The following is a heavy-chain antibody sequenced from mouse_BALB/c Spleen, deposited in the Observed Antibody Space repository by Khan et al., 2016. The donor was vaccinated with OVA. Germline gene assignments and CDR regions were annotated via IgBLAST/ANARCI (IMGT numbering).Heavy chain of an antibody. V-gene: IGHV1-77*01. CDR1: GYTFSDYV. J-gene: IGHJ3*01. Sequence: VQLQESGPELVKPGASLKVSCKASGYTFSDYVIGWVKKRARQGLEWIGDIFPGSDIPYYNEKFKGKATLTADTSSSTAYMQLSSLTPEDSAVYFCARGGYSVFAYWGQGTLVTVSA. CDR2: IFPGSDIP. D-gene: IGHD2-14*01. CDR3: ARGGYSVFAY.